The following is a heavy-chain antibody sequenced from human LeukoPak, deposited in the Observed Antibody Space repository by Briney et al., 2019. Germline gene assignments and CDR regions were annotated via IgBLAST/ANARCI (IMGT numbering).Heavy chain of an antibody. CDR3: TRVPSHSMNFGLEIDY. D-gene: IGHD2/OR15-2a*01. J-gene: IGHJ4*02. Sequence: PGRSLRLSCTASGVTFGDYAMSWVRQAPGKGLEWVGFIRSKAYGGTTEYAASVKGRFTISRDDSKSIAYLQMNSLKTEDTAVYYCTRVPSHSMNFGLEIDYWGQGTLVTVSS. CDR2: IRSKAYGGTT. V-gene: IGHV3-49*04. CDR1: GVTFGDYA.